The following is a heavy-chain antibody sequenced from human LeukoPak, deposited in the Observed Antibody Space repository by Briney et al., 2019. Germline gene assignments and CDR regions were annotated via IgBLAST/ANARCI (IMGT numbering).Heavy chain of an antibody. D-gene: IGHD3-3*01. V-gene: IGHV1-69*13. CDR2: IIPIFGTA. Sequence: SVKVSCKASGGTFSSYAISWVRQAPGQGLEWMGGIIPIFGTANYAQKFQGRVTITADESTSTAYMELSSLRSEDTVVYYCARGAEYYDFWSGPFDYWGQGTLVTVSS. CDR1: GGTFSSYA. J-gene: IGHJ4*02. CDR3: ARGAEYYDFWSGPFDY.